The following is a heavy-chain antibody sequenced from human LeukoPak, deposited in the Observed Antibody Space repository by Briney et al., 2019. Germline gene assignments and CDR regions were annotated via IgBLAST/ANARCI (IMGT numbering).Heavy chain of an antibody. CDR1: GHTLIALS. V-gene: IGHV1-24*01. CDR2: FEPEDGET. J-gene: IGHJ4*02. CDR3: AASSPQNWKTHEY. D-gene: IGHD1-1*01. Sequence: ASVKVSCKVSGHTLIALSMHWVRQAPGKGVEWLGGFEPEDGETIYAQQFQGRVTMTENTSTDTAYMELSSLRSEDTAVYYCAASSPQNWKTHEYWGQGTLVTVSS.